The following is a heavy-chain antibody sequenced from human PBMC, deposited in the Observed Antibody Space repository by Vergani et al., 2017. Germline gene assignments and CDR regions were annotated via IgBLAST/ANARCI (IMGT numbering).Heavy chain of an antibody. CDR3: ARQLGSSGYRRFDY. CDR1: ELTFSIYW. J-gene: IGHJ4*02. V-gene: IGHV3-7*01. CDR2: IKQDGSEK. Sequence: VQLVESGGGVVRPGGSLRRSCAASELTFSIYWRSWVRQGPGKGLEWVGNIKQDGSEKYYMDSVKGRFTISIDNAKNSLYLQMNSLRVEDTAVYYCARQLGSSGYRRFDYWGQGTLVTVSS. D-gene: IGHD3-22*01.